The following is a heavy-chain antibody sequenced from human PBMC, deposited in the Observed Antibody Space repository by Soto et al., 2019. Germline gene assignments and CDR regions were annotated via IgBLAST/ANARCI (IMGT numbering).Heavy chain of an antibody. D-gene: IGHD2-15*01. Sequence: PSETLSLTCTVSDGSVNSGSYYWSWIRQPPGKGLEWIGYIYSSGSTLYNPSLKSRVIISADTSMNQFSLKLSSVTAADTAVYYCARDSVAFFDSWGQGTLVTAPQ. J-gene: IGHJ4*02. V-gene: IGHV4-61*01. CDR2: IYSSGST. CDR1: DGSVNSGSYY. CDR3: ARDSVAFFDS.